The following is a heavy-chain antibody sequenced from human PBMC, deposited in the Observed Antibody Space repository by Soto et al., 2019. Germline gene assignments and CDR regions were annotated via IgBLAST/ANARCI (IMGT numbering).Heavy chain of an antibody. CDR3: AKDGGKDGYFGNWFDP. J-gene: IGHJ5*02. Sequence: QVQLVQSGAEVKKPGSSVKVSCKASGGTFSNYAITWVRQAPGQGLEWLGRIIPIFGSANYAQKFQGRVTITADXXTXPAYMELSSLGSDDTAVYYCAKDGGKDGYFGNWFDPWGQGTLVTVSS. D-gene: IGHD5-12*01. CDR1: GGTFSNYA. V-gene: IGHV1-69*15. CDR2: IIPIFGSA.